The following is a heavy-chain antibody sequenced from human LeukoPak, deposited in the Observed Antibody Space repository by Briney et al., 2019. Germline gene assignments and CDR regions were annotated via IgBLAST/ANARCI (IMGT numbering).Heavy chain of an antibody. V-gene: IGHV1-8*03. J-gene: IGHJ6*03. CDR3: ARALGDFWSGYYLYYYYYMDV. D-gene: IGHD3-3*01. Sequence: GASVKVSCKASGYTFTSYDINWVRQATGQGLQWMGWMNPNSGNTGYAQKFQGRVTITRNTSISTAYMELSSLRSEDTAVYYCARALGDFWSGYYLYYYYYMDVWGKGTTVTVSS. CDR1: GYTFTSYD. CDR2: MNPNSGNT.